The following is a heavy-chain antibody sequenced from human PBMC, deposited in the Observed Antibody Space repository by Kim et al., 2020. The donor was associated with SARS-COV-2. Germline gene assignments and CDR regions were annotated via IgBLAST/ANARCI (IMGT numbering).Heavy chain of an antibody. J-gene: IGHJ4*02. V-gene: IGHV3-23*01. D-gene: IGHD2-2*01. CDR1: GFTFGTYA. CDR2: ISGSGGST. Sequence: GGSLRLSCAASGFTFGTYAMSWVRQAPGKGLEWVSGISGSGGSTYYADSVKGRFTISRDSSKNTLYLQMNSLTADDTALYYCARTRSCSSSSCYVDYWGRGTLVIVSS. CDR3: ARTRSCSSSSCYVDY.